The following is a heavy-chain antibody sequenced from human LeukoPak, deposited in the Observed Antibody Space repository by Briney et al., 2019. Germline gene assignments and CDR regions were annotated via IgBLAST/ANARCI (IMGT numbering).Heavy chain of an antibody. CDR1: GGSISSTSW. J-gene: IGHJ4*02. V-gene: IGHV4-4*02. D-gene: IGHD3-16*02. CDR3: ARASWGSYRPPIYYFDY. CDR2: IYHSGRT. Sequence: PSGTLSLTCAVSGGSISSTSWYSWVRQPPGKGLEWIGEIYHSGRTNYKASLKSRVTISLDKSKNQFSLKLTSVTAADTAVYYCARASWGSYRPPIYYFDYWGQGTLVTVSS.